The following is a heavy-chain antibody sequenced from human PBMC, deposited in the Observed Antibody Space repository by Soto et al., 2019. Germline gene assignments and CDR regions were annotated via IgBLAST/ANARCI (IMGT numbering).Heavy chain of an antibody. V-gene: IGHV3-21*01. CDR3: AGCSGGACHQNYGMDV. CDR2: ISPSTSHI. CDR1: GFTFSSCT. J-gene: IGHJ6*02. D-gene: IGHD2-15*01. Sequence: EVHLVESGGGLVKPGGSLRLSCAVSGFTFSSCTMNWVRQAPGKGLEWVSSISPSTSHIYYADSVKGRFTISRDNAKNSLCLKPNSLRAEDTAVYYCAGCSGGACHQNYGMDVWGQGTTVTVSS.